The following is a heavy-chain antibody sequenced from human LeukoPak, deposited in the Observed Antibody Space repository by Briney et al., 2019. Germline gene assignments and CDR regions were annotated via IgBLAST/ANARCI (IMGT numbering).Heavy chain of an antibody. CDR2: ISVSGGST. V-gene: IGHV3-23*01. Sequence: PGGSLRLSCAASGFTFSSYAMSWVRQAPGKGLEWVSAISVSGGSTYYADSVKGHFTISRDNSENTLYLQMNSLRAEDTAVYYCAKGRIAAPDTRAIYAFDIWGQGTMVTVSS. CDR3: AKGRIAAPDTRAIYAFDI. D-gene: IGHD6-13*01. J-gene: IGHJ3*02. CDR1: GFTFSSYA.